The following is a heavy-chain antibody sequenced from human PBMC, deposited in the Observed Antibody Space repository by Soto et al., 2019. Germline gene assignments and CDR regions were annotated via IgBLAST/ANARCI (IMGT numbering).Heavy chain of an antibody. CDR2: FDPEDGET. CDR3: ATVSRITMTVRAFDV. V-gene: IGHV1-24*01. D-gene: IGHD3-22*01. Sequence: NVSCKVSGYTLTELSMHWVRQAPGKGLEWMGGFDPEDGETIYAQKFQGRVTMTEDTSTDTAYMELSSLRSEDTAVYYCATVSRITMTVRAFDVWGQGTMVTVSS. CDR1: GYTLTELS. J-gene: IGHJ3*01.